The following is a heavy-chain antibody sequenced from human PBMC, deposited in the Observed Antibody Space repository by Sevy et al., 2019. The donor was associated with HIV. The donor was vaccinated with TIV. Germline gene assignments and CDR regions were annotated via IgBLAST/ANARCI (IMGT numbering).Heavy chain of an antibody. CDR2: IYYSGST. J-gene: IGHJ3*02. CDR1: GGSISSYY. Sequence: SETLSLTCTVSGGSISSYYWSWIRQPPGKGLEWIGYIYYSGSTNYNPSLKSRVTISVDTSKNQFSLRLSSVTAADTAVYYCAREGLGLLGDDAFDIWGQGTMVTVSS. V-gene: IGHV4-59*01. D-gene: IGHD2-21*02. CDR3: AREGLGLLGDDAFDI.